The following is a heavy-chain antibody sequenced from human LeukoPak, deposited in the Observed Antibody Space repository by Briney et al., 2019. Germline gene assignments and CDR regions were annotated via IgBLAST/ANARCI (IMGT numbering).Heavy chain of an antibody. D-gene: IGHD3-22*01. CDR3: AKDYRGYYDSSARDY. CDR2: IWYDGSNK. CDR1: GFTFSSYA. V-gene: IGHV3-30*02. Sequence: PGGSLRLSCAASGFTFSSYAMHWVRQAPGQGLEWVAFIWYDGSNKDYTDSVKGRFTISRDDAKNRLHLQMNSLRAEDTAVYYCAKDYRGYYDSSARDYWGQGTLVTVSS. J-gene: IGHJ4*02.